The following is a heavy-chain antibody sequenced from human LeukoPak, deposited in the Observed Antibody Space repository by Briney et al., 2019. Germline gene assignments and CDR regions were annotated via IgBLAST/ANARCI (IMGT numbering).Heavy chain of an antibody. CDR3: ARDFLLLSSGWSQEPDY. V-gene: IGHV1-2*02. CDR1: GYTFTGYY. D-gene: IGHD6-19*01. J-gene: IGHJ4*02. CDR2: INPNSGGT. Sequence: ASVKVSCKASGYTFTGYYMHWVRQAPGQGLEWMGWINPNSGGTNYAQKFQGRVTMTRDTSISTAHMELSRLRSDDTAVYYCARDFLLLSSGWSQEPDYWGQGTLVTVSS.